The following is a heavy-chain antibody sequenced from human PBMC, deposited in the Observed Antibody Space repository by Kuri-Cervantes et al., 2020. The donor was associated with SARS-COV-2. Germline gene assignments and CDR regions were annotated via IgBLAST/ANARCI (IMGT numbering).Heavy chain of an antibody. D-gene: IGHD2-2*02. Sequence: SVKVSCKASGGTFSSYAISWVRQAPGQGLEWMGRIIPILGIANYAQKFQGRVTITADKSTSTAYMELSSLRSEDTAVYYCAREDCSSTSCYTDNWFDPWGQGTLVTSPQ. V-gene: IGHV1-69*04. CDR3: AREDCSSTSCYTDNWFDP. CDR1: GGTFSSYA. J-gene: IGHJ5*02. CDR2: IIPILGIA.